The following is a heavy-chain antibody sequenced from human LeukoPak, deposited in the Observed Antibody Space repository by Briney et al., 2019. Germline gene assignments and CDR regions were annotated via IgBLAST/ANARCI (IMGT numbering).Heavy chain of an antibody. CDR2: IYPGDFDT. V-gene: IGHV5-51*01. CDR3: ARRGYSREYFDD. Sequence: GESLKISCMGSGYSFTSYWIAWVRPMPGKGLEWMGVIYPGDFDTRYNPPFQGQVTISADKSISTAYLQWSSLKASDTAMYYCARRGYSREYFDDWGQGTLVTVSS. CDR1: GYSFTSYW. J-gene: IGHJ4*02. D-gene: IGHD6-13*01.